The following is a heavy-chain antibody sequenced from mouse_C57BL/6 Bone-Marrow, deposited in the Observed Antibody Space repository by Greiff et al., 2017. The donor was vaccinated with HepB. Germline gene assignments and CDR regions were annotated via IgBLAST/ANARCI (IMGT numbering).Heavy chain of an antibody. CDR1: GYAFTNYL. CDR2: INPGSGGT. Sequence: QVQLKQSGAELVRPGTSVKVSCKASGYAFTNYLIEWVKQRPGQGLEWIGVINPGSGGTNYNEKFKGKATLTADKSSSTAYMQLSSLTSEDSAVYFCASDYGSSHFDYWGQGTTLTVSS. D-gene: IGHD1-1*01. V-gene: IGHV1-54*01. CDR3: ASDYGSSHFDY. J-gene: IGHJ2*01.